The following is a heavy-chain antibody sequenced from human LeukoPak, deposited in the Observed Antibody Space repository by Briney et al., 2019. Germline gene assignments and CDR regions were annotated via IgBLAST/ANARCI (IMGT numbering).Heavy chain of an antibody. Sequence: PGGSLRLSCAASGFTFSSYAMSWVRQAPGNGLEWVSAISGSGGITYYADSVKGRFTISRDNSKNTLYLQMNSLRAEDTAVYYCAKVGVVIRDAFDIWGQGTMVTVSS. CDR2: ISGSGGIT. CDR3: AKVGVVIRDAFDI. J-gene: IGHJ3*02. V-gene: IGHV3-23*01. D-gene: IGHD3-10*01. CDR1: GFTFSSYA.